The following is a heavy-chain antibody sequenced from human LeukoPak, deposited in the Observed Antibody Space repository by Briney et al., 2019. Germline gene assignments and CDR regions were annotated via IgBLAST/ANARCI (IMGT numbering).Heavy chain of an antibody. J-gene: IGHJ6*02. CDR3: ARVGSGSGSTNGMDV. D-gene: IGHD3-10*01. V-gene: IGHV4-31*03. CDR1: GGSISSGGYY. CDR2: IYYSGST. Sequence: SETLSLTCTVSGGSISSGGYYWSWIRQHPGKGLEWIGYIYYSGSTSYNPSLKSRVTISLDTSKNQFSLKLSSVTAADTAVYYCARVGSGSGSTNGMDVWGQGTTVTVSS.